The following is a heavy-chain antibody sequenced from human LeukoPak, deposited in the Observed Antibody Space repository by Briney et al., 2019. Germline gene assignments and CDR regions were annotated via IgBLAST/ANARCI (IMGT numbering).Heavy chain of an antibody. Sequence: GASVKVSCKASGYTFTSYGISWVRQAPGQGLEWMGWISAYNGNTNYAQKLQGRVTMTTDTSTSTAYMELSSLRSEDTAVYYCARVHPSGSYYWGPFDWGQGTLVTVSS. CDR3: ARVHPSGSYYWGPFD. CDR1: GYTFTSYG. J-gene: IGHJ4*02. CDR2: ISAYNGNT. V-gene: IGHV1-18*01. D-gene: IGHD1-26*01.